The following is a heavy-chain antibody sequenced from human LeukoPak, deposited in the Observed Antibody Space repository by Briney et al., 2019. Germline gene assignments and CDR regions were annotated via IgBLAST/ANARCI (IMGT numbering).Heavy chain of an antibody. D-gene: IGHD6-19*01. CDR3: ARDPSSGWYLKGWFDP. J-gene: IGHJ5*02. V-gene: IGHV3-11*04. Sequence: GGSLRLSCAASGLTFSDYYMSWIRQAPGKGLEWVSYISSSGSTIYYADSVKGRFTISRDNAKNSLYLQMNSLRAEDTAVYYCARDPSSGWYLKGWFDPWGQGTLVTVSS. CDR2: ISSSGSTI. CDR1: GLTFSDYY.